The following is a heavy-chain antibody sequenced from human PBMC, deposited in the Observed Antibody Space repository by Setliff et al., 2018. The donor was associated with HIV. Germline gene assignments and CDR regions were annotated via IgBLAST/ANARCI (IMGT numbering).Heavy chain of an antibody. CDR3: ASALGYYYDSSGYVDY. J-gene: IGHJ4*02. V-gene: IGHV4-59*11. D-gene: IGHD3-22*01. CDR1: GDSITGHY. Sequence: PSETLSLTCTVSGDSITGHYWNWIRQPPGKGLEWIGYIFYTGSTNYNPSLKSRVTISVDTSKNQFSLKLNSVTTADTAVYYCASALGYYYDSSGYVDYWGQGTLVTVSS. CDR2: IFYTGST.